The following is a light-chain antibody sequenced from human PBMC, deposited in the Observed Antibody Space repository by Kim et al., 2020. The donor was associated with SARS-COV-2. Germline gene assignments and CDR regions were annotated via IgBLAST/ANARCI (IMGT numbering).Light chain of an antibody. CDR1: ALPNQY. J-gene: IGLJ2*01. Sequence: SYELTQPPSVSVSPGQTARITCSGDALPNQYAYWYQQKAGQAPLLLIYKDSERPLGIPDRFSGSSSGTTVTLTISGVQAEDEADYFCQSADGSGTVFGGGTQLTVL. CDR2: KDS. CDR3: QSADGSGTV. V-gene: IGLV3-25*03.